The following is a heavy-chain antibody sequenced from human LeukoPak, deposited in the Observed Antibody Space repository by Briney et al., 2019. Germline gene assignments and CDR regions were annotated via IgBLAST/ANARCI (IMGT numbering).Heavy chain of an antibody. J-gene: IGHJ5*02. CDR2: VHLDGRT. Sequence: SGTLSLTCGVSGGSITTTNWWTWVRQPPGKGLEWIGEVHLDGRTNYNPSLESRLTISVDLSENHISLRLTSVTAADTAVYYCARGHGIDYGDEGWFDPWGQGTLVTISS. D-gene: IGHD4-17*01. CDR1: GGSITTTNW. CDR3: ARGHGIDYGDEGWFDP. V-gene: IGHV4-4*02.